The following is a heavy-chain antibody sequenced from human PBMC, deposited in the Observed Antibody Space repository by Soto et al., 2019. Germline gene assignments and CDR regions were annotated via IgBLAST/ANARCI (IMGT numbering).Heavy chain of an antibody. CDR3: ARLPSRHCVDY. V-gene: IGHV4-39*01. CDR1: GSSISSSGYY. Sequence: PSETLSLTCTVSGSSISSSGYYWGWIRQPPGRGLEWIGSLYYNVGTYYNPSLKSRVTISADTSANQFSLLVNSVTAADTAIYYCARLPSRHCVDYWCQGALVTVSS. J-gene: IGHJ4*02. D-gene: IGHD2-21*01. CDR2: LYYNVGT.